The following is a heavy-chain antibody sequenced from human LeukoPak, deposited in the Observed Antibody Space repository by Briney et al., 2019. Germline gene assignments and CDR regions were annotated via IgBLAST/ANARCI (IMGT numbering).Heavy chain of an antibody. CDR2: LYTNDNT. D-gene: IGHD2-21*02. CDR3: ARGVVTDDYYMDV. CDR1: GGSIGSGRYY. Sequence: PSQTLSLTCSVSGGSIGSGRYYWTWIRQPAGKGLEWIGRLYTNDNTNYDPSLESRVSISVDTSKSQFYLQLTSVTAADTAVYFCARGVVTDDYYMDVWGKGITVIVSS. V-gene: IGHV4-61*02. J-gene: IGHJ6*03.